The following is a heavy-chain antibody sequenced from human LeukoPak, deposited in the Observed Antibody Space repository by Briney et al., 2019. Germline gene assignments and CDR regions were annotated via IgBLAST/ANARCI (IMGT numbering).Heavy chain of an antibody. J-gene: IGHJ4*02. CDR1: EFTFSNYA. CDR3: AKENNWNDGRFNYFDY. D-gene: IGHD1-20*01. CDR2: ISCSGTAT. Sequence: PGESLRLSCAASEFTFSNYAMTWVRQAPGKGLKWVSTISCSGTATYYADSVKGRFTISRDNSKNTLYLQMNGLRAEDTAVYYCAKENNWNDGRFNYFDYWGQGTLVTVSS. V-gene: IGHV3-23*01.